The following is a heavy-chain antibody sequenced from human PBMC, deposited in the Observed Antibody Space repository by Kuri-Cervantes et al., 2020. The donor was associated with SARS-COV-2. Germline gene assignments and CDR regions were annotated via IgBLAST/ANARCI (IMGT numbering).Heavy chain of an antibody. CDR2: IIPIFGTA. J-gene: IGHJ6*02. D-gene: IGHD5-18*01. Sequence: SVKVSCKASGDTFSSYAISWVRQAPGQGLEWMGGIIPIFGTANYAQKFQGRVTITADESTSTAYMELSSLRSEDTAVYYCGYSYGTVNTGYYYGMDVWGQGTTVTVSS. V-gene: IGHV1-69*13. CDR3: GYSYGTVNTGYYYGMDV. CDR1: GDTFSSYA.